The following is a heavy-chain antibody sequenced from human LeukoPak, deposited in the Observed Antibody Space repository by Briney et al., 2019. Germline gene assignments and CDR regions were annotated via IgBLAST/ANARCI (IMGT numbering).Heavy chain of an antibody. CDR3: AKGTSDYGASFFDY. Sequence: GGSLRLSCAASGFTFSSYGMHWVRQAPGKGLEWVAVISYDGSNKYYADSVKGRFTISRDNSKNTLYLQMNSLRAEDTAVYYCAKGTSDYGASFFDYWGQGTLVTVSS. V-gene: IGHV3-30*18. J-gene: IGHJ4*02. CDR2: ISYDGSNK. CDR1: GFTFSSYG. D-gene: IGHD4-17*01.